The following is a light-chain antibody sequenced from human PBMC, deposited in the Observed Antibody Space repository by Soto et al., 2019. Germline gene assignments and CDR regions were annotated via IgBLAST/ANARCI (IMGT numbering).Light chain of an antibody. V-gene: IGLV2-14*01. Sequence: QSALTQPASVAGSPGQSITISCTGTSSDVVGYNYVSWYQQHPGKAPKLMIYDVSNRPSGVSNRFSGSKSGNTASLTISGLQAEDEADYYCRSYTTSSTLVFGTGTKLTVL. J-gene: IGLJ1*01. CDR2: DVS. CDR1: SSDVVGYNY. CDR3: RSYTTSSTLV.